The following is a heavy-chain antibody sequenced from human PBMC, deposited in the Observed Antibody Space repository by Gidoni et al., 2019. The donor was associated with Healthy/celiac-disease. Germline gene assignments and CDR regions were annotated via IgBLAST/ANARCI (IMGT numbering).Heavy chain of an antibody. CDR1: GFTFSSYA. J-gene: IGHJ3*02. Sequence: EVQLLESGGGLVQPGGSLRLSCAASGFTFSSYAMLWVRQAPGTGLEWVSAISGSGGSTYYEDSVKGRFTISRDNSKNTLYLQMNSLRAEDTAVYYCAKVFLRVDVVRGVWAFDIWGQGTMVTVSS. V-gene: IGHV3-23*01. CDR3: AKVFLRVDVVRGVWAFDI. D-gene: IGHD3-10*01. CDR2: ISGSGGST.